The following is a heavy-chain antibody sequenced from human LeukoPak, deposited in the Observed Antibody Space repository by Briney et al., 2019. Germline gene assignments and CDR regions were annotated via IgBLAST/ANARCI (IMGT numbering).Heavy chain of an antibody. CDR2: MNPNSGNT. V-gene: IGHV1-8*01. J-gene: IGHJ6*02. CDR3: ARGPAGEWELHDYYYGMDV. CDR1: GYTFTIYD. D-gene: IGHD1-26*01. Sequence: ASVTVSFKASGYTFTIYDINWVRQATGQGREWMGWMNPNSGNTGYAQKFQGRVTMTRNTSISTAYMELSSLRSEDTAVYYCARGPAGEWELHDYYYGMDVWGQGTTVTVSS.